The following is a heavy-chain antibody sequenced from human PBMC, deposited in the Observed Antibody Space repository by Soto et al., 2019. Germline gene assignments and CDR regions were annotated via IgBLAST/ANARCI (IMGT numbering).Heavy chain of an antibody. CDR3: ARLSDIVVVVATSYFDY. J-gene: IGHJ4*02. Sequence: SETLSLTCTVSGGSISSSSYYWGWIRQPPGKGLEWIGSIYYSGSTYYNPSLKSRVTISVDTSKNQFSLKLSSVTAADTAVYYCARLSDIVVVVATSYFDYWGQGTLVTVSS. CDR1: GGSISSSSYY. V-gene: IGHV4-39*01. D-gene: IGHD2-15*01. CDR2: IYYSGST.